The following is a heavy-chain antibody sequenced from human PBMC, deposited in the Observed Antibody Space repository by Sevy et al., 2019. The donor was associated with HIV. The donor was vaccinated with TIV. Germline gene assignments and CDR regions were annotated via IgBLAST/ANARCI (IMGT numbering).Heavy chain of an antibody. CDR2: LDNSGDNT. D-gene: IGHD6-19*01. Sequence: GGSLRLSCAASGFTFDNYAMTWVRQTPGKGLEWVSTLDNSGDNTYNADSVKGRFPISRDNSKNTLYLQMDSLRAEDTAIYYCAKAGGGWNYFDYSGQGTLVTVSS. J-gene: IGHJ4*02. V-gene: IGHV3-23*01. CDR3: AKAGGGWNYFDY. CDR1: GFTFDNYA.